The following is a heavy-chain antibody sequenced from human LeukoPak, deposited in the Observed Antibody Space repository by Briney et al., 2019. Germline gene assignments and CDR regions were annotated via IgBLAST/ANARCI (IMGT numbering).Heavy chain of an antibody. CDR3: ARAGGDGYTECHF. Sequence: ASVKVSCKASGYTFTNYAMHWVRQAPGQRLEWMGWINAGNGNTKYSQNLQGRVTITRDTSASTAYMELSSLRSEDTAVYYCARAGGDGYTECHFWGQGTLVTVSS. CDR1: GYTFTNYA. D-gene: IGHD5-24*01. J-gene: IGHJ4*02. CDR2: INAGNGNT. V-gene: IGHV1-3*01.